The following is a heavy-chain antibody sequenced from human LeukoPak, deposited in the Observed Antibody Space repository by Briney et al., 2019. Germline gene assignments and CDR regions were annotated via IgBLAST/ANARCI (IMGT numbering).Heavy chain of an antibody. CDR1: GGSISSSSYY. V-gene: IGHV4-39*01. CDR3: ARMSSFGSYGDY. D-gene: IGHD1-26*01. Sequence: PSETLSLTCTVSGGSISSSSYYWGWIRQPPGTGLEWIGSIYYSGSTYYNPSLKSRVTISVDTSKNQFSLKLSSVTAADTAVYYCARMSSFGSYGDYWGQGTLVTVSS. J-gene: IGHJ4*02. CDR2: IYYSGST.